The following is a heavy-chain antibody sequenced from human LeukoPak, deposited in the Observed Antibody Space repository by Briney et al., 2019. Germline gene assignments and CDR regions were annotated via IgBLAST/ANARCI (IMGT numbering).Heavy chain of an antibody. V-gene: IGHV1-8*01. CDR2: MNPNSGNT. CDR1: GYTFTSYD. J-gene: IGHJ5*02. CDR3: ARGGGYDFLNWFDP. D-gene: IGHD5-12*01. Sequence: ASVKVSCKASGYTFTSYDINWVRQATGQGLEGRGWMNPNSGNTGYAQKFQGRVTMTRNTSIITAYMELSSLRSEDTAVYYCARGGGYDFLNWFDPWGQGTLVTVSS.